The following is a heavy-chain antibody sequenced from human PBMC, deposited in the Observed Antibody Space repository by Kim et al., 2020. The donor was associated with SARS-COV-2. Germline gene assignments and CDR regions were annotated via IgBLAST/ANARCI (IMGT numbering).Heavy chain of an antibody. D-gene: IGHD6-6*01. CDR3: AKDQILYSSSPGVFDY. CDR1: GFTFSSYG. V-gene: IGHV3-30*18. Sequence: GGSLRLSCAASGFTFSSYGMHWVRQAPGKGLEWVAVISYDGSNKYYADSVKGRFTISRDNSKNTLYLQMNSLRAEDTAVYYCAKDQILYSSSPGVFDYWGQGTLVTVSS. J-gene: IGHJ4*02. CDR2: ISYDGSNK.